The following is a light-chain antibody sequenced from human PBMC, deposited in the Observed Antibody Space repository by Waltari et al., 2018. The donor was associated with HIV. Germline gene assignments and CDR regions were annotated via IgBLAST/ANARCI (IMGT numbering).Light chain of an antibody. CDR1: SSNIGSNY. J-gene: IGLJ3*02. Sequence: QSVLTQPPSASGTPGQRVTISCSGSSSNIGSNYVYWYQQLPGTTPKLLIYRNNPRPSGGPDRCSGAKSGTSASLAISGLRSEDEADYYCAAWDDSLSGWVFGGGTKLTVL. V-gene: IGLV1-47*01. CDR3: AAWDDSLSGWV. CDR2: RNN.